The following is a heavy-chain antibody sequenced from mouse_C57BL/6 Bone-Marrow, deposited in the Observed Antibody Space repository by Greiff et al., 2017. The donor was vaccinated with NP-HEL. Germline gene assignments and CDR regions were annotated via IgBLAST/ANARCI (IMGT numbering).Heavy chain of an antibody. CDR2: INPNNGGT. D-gene: IGHD2-3*01. CDR1: GYTFTDYN. CDR3: ARSRDGYYWYFDV. J-gene: IGHJ1*03. V-gene: IGHV1-18*01. Sequence: EVQLQESGPELVKPGASVKIPCKASGYTFTDYNMDWVKQSHGKSLEWIGDINPNNGGTIYNQKFKGKATLTVDKSSSTAYMELRSLTSEDTAVYYCARSRDGYYWYFDVWGTGTTVTVSS.